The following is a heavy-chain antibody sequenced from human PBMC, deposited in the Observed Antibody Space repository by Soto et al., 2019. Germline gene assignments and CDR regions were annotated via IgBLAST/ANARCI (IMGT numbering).Heavy chain of an antibody. V-gene: IGHV1-46*01. Sequence: ASVKVSCKASGYTFTSYYMHWVRQAPGQGLEWMGIINPSGGSTSYARKFQGRVTMTRDTSTSTVYMELSSLRSEDTAVYYCARVRPGFYDSSGYYVPGPFDYWGQGTLVNGSS. CDR1: GYTFTSYY. CDR2: INPSGGST. D-gene: IGHD3-22*01. J-gene: IGHJ4*02. CDR3: ARVRPGFYDSSGYYVPGPFDY.